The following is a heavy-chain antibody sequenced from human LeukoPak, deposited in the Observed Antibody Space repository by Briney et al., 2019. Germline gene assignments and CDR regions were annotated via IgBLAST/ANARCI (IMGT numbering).Heavy chain of an antibody. CDR2: VNHSGST. J-gene: IGHJ4*02. CDR3: AREVHGSGSPFDY. D-gene: IGHD3-10*01. Sequence: SETLSLTCAVYGVSFSRYYWSWIRQPPGKGLEWIGEVNHSGSTNYNPSLKSRVTISVDTSKNQFSLKLSSVTAADTAVYYCAREVHGSGSPFDYWGQRTLVTVSS. CDR1: GVSFSRYY. V-gene: IGHV4-34*01.